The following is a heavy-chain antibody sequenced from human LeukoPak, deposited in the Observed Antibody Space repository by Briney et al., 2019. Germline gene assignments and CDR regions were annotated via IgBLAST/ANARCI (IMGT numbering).Heavy chain of an antibody. D-gene: IGHD2-2*01. CDR1: GFTFNNYW. V-gene: IGHV3-7*01. Sequence: PGGSLRLSCVVSGFTFNNYWMSWVRQAPGKGLEWVANIKRDGSEKNYVDSVKGRITISRDNAKNSLYLQMNSLRAEDTAVYYCVREDDVKVPAHRGDWFDPWGQGTLVTVSS. CDR3: VREDDVKVPAHRGDWFDP. CDR2: IKRDGSEK. J-gene: IGHJ5*02.